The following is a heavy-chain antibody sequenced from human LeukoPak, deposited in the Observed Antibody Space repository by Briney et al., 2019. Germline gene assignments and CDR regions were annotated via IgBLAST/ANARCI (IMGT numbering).Heavy chain of an antibody. CDR1: GYTFTRYG. J-gene: IGHJ4*02. CDR3: ARAAKLWFGDQMGDY. CDR2: ISAYNGNT. V-gene: IGHV1-18*01. D-gene: IGHD3-10*01. Sequence: GVSVKVSCKASGYTFTRYGISWVRQAPGQGLEWMGWISAYNGNTNYAQKLQGRVTMTTDTSTSTAYMELRSLRSDDTAVYYCARAAKLWFGDQMGDYWGQGTLVTASS.